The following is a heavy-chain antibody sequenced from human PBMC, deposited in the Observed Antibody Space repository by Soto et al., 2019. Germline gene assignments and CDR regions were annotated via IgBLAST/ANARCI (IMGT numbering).Heavy chain of an antibody. J-gene: IGHJ4*02. CDR2: IYYSGST. CDR1: GGSISSYY. CDR3: ARWGPYSSSWTGDYFDY. V-gene: IGHV4-59*01. Sequence: SETLSLTCTVSGGSISSYYWSWIRQPPGKGLEWIGYIYYSGSTNYNPSLKSRVTISVDTSKNQFSLKLSSVTAADTAVYYCARWGPYSSSWTGDYFDYWGQGTLVTVSS. D-gene: IGHD6-13*01.